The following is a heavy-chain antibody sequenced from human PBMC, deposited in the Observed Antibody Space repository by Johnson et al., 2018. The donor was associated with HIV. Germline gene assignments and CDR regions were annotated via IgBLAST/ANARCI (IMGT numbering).Heavy chain of an antibody. D-gene: IGHD3-3*01. CDR2: ISYDGSNK. CDR3: ARGGRWGWRGNDAFDI. V-gene: IGHV3-30*04. Sequence: VQLVEPGGGVVQPGRSLRLSCAASGFTFSSYAMHWVRQAPGKGLEWVALISYDGSNKYYADSVKCRFTFSRDHSKNTLYLQMNSLRAEDTAVYYCARGGRWGWRGNDAFDIWGQGTMVTVSS. J-gene: IGHJ3*02. CDR1: GFTFSSYA.